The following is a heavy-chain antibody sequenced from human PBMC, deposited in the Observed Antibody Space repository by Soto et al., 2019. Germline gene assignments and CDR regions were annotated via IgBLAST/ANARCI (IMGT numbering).Heavy chain of an antibody. V-gene: IGHV3-21*01. J-gene: IGHJ4*02. CDR3: ARDPVAVTDPDYFDY. D-gene: IGHD6-19*01. CDR1: GFTFSYYS. Sequence: GGSLRLSCAASGFTFSYYSMNWVRQAPGKGLEWVSSISSTITYISYTDSVKGRFTISRDNAKNSLYLQMNSLRAEDTAVYYCARDPVAVTDPDYFDYWGQGTTVT. CDR2: ISSTITYI.